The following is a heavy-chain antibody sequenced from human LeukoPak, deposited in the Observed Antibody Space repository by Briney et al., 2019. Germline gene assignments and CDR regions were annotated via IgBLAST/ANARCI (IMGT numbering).Heavy chain of an antibody. D-gene: IGHD3-3*01. J-gene: IGHJ3*02. Sequence: GGSLRLSCAASGFTFSSYAMHLVRQAPGKGLEWVAVISYDGSNKYYADSVKGRFTISRDNSRNPLYLQMNSLRAEDKDVYCCARGGAYDFIDAFDMWGQGTMVTVSS. CDR2: ISYDGSNK. CDR3: ARGGAYDFIDAFDM. CDR1: GFTFSSYA. V-gene: IGHV3-30*04.